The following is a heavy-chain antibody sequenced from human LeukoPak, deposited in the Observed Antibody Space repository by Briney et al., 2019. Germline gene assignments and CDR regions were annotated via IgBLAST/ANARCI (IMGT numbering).Heavy chain of an antibody. Sequence: SETLSLTCAVYGGSFSNYYWGWIRQPPGRGLEWIGSISHSGSTYYNPSLKSRVTVSVDTSKNQFSLKLSSVTAADTAVYYCARAKVTQIFDYWGQGTLVTVSS. CDR1: GGSFSNYY. CDR3: ARAKVTQIFDY. J-gene: IGHJ4*02. CDR2: ISHSGST. V-gene: IGHV4-34*01.